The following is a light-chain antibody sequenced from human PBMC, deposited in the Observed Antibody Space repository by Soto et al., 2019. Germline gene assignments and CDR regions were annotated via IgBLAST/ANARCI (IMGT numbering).Light chain of an antibody. CDR2: EVS. V-gene: IGLV2-8*01. CDR1: SSDVGGYDY. CDR3: SSYAGRSTYV. Sequence: LTQPPSASGSPGQSVTISCTGTSSDVGGYDYVSWYQQHPGKAPKLMIYEVSKRPSGVPDRFSGSKSGNTASLTVSGLQAEDEADYYCSSYAGRSTYVFGTGTKVTVL. J-gene: IGLJ1*01.